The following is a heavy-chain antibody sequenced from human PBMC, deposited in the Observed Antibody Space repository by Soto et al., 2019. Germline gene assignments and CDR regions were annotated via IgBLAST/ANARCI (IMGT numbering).Heavy chain of an antibody. V-gene: IGHV3-23*01. CDR2: VSVSGGTT. D-gene: IGHD3-22*01. J-gene: IGHJ4*02. Sequence: VGSLRLSCAASGFMFNNYAMSWVRQAPGKGLEWVSTVSVSGGTTYYADSLKGRFTISRDNSKKTVYLQMNRLRADDTAIYYCAKGLYYYDSSGYRLFDYWGQGTLVTVSS. CDR3: AKGLYYYDSSGYRLFDY. CDR1: GFMFNNYA.